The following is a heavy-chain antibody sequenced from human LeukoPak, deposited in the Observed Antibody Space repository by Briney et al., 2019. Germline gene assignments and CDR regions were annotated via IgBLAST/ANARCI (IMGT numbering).Heavy chain of an antibody. CDR2: ISYDGSNK. CDR3: ARDLNY. V-gene: IGHV3-30*04. CDR1: GFTFSSYA. Sequence: GGSLRLSCAASGFTFSSYAMHWVRRAPGKGLEWVAVISYDGSNKYYADSVKGRFTISRDNSKNTLYLQMNSLRAEDTAVYYCARDLNYWGQGTLVTVSS. J-gene: IGHJ4*02.